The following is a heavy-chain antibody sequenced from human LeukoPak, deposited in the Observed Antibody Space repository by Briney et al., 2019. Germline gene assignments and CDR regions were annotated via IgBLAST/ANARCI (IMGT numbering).Heavy chain of an antibody. CDR2: IYPSGNT. CDR1: GESISNSRHY. J-gene: IGHJ4*02. D-gene: IGHD3-3*01. Sequence: NPSETLSLTCTVSGESISNSRHYWSWIRQPAGKGLEWIGRIYPSGNTNYNPSLKSRLTISLDTSKNQFSLNLKPVTAADTAMYYCARDGVVTMELDSWGQGTLVTVSS. CDR3: ARDGVVTMELDS. V-gene: IGHV4-61*02.